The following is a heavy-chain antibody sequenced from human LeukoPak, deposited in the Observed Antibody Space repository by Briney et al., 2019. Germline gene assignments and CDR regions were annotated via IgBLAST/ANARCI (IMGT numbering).Heavy chain of an antibody. D-gene: IGHD3-9*01. CDR2: ISAYNGNT. V-gene: IGHV1-18*01. CDR1: GYTLTSDG. Sequence: ASVKPSCTASGYTLTSDGISWGRQAPGPGLEWMGWISAYNGNTAHAQKLQGRLTMTTDTSTSTAYMELRSLRSDDTAVYYCAIHLGDYYDILTGYSPWSYGMDVWGQGTTVTVSS. J-gene: IGHJ6*02. CDR3: AIHLGDYYDILTGYSPWSYGMDV.